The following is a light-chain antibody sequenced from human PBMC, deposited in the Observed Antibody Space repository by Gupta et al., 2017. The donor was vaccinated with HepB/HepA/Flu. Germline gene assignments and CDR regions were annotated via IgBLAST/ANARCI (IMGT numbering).Light chain of an antibody. V-gene: IGKV3-20*01. Sequence: EIVLTQSPGTLSLSPGEGATLSCRASQSVSSSYLAWYQKKPGQAPRLLIYGASSRATGIPDRFSGSGSGTDFTLSISRLDPEDFAVYYCQQYGSSPRTFGQGTKVEIK. CDR1: QSVSSSY. J-gene: IGKJ1*01. CDR2: GAS. CDR3: QQYGSSPRT.